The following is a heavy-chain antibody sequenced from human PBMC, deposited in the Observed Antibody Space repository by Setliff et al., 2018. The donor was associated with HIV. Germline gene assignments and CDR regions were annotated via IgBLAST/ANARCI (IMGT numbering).Heavy chain of an antibody. V-gene: IGHV4-30-4*08. J-gene: IGHJ4*02. D-gene: IGHD3-22*01. CDR3: ARGPALYYYDSSGYYYGEYYFDY. Sequence: SETLSLTCTVSGGSISSGDYYWSWIRQPPGKGLEWIGYIYYSGSTYYNPSLKSRVTLSVDTSKNQFSLKLSSVTAADTAVYYCARGPALYYYDSSGYYYGEYYFDYWGQGTLVTVSS. CDR1: GGSISSGDYY. CDR2: IYYSGST.